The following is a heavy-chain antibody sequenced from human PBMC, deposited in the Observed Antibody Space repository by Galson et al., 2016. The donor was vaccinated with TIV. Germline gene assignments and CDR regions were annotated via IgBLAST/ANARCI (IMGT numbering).Heavy chain of an antibody. CDR1: GGSISSYY. CDR2: VFYGGTT. Sequence: LSLTCTVSGGSISSYYWSWIRQHPGKGLEWIGSVFYGGTTNYHPSLKSLVIISVDKAKNQFSLKINSVTAADTAMYYCANHSRMFTFFGVGSIDFWCQG. V-gene: IGHV4-59*12. D-gene: IGHD3-3*01. J-gene: IGHJ4*02. CDR3: ANHSRMFTFFGVGSIDF.